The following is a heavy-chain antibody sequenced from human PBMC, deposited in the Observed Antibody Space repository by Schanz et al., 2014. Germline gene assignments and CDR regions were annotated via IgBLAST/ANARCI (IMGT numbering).Heavy chain of an antibody. CDR2: INTGVNT. Sequence: EVHLLESGGGLVQPGGSLRLSCAASGFTFGDYAMTWVRQAPGKGLEWVSAINTGVNTYYADSVKGRFTISRDNSKNTLYLQMNSLRAEDTAIYYCAKDAPYPFDLWGRGTLITVSS. CDR1: GFTFGDYA. CDR3: AKDAPYPFDL. J-gene: IGHJ2*01. V-gene: IGHV3-23*01.